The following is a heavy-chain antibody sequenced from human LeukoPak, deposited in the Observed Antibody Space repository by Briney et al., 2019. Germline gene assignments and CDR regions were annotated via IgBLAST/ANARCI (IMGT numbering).Heavy chain of an antibody. CDR1: GFTFSSYS. Sequence: KAGGSLRLSCAASGFTFSSYSMNWVRQAPGKGLEWVSSISSSSSYIYYADSVKGRFTTSRDNAKNSLYQQINSLRAEDTAVYYRESRRAAAAAGYLGAFDIWGQGTMVTVYS. V-gene: IGHV3-21*01. CDR3: ESRRAAAAAGYLGAFDI. J-gene: IGHJ3*02. CDR2: ISSSSSYI. D-gene: IGHD6-13*01.